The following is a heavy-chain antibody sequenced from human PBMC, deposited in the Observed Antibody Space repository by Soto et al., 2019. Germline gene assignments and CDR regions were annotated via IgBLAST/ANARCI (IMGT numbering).Heavy chain of an antibody. CDR1: GFTFSSYA. J-gene: IGHJ6*02. V-gene: IGHV3-23*01. D-gene: IGHD2-2*01. CDR2: ISGSGGST. Sequence: PGGSLRLSCAASGFTFSSYAMSWVRQAPGKGLEWVSAISGSGGSTYYADSVKGRFTISRDNSKNTLYLQMNSLRAEDTAVYYCAKDIVVVPAAMGGGDYYYGMDVWGQGTTVTVSS. CDR3: AKDIVVVPAAMGGGDYYYGMDV.